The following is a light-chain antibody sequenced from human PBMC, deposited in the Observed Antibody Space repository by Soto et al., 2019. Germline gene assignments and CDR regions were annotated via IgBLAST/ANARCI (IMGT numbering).Light chain of an antibody. V-gene: IGKV3-20*01. CDR3: QQYGSFPQT. J-gene: IGKJ1*01. Sequence: EIVLTQSPGTLSLSPGERATLSCRASQSVSSSYLAWYQQKPGQAPRLLIYGASSRATGVPDRFTGSGSGTPFALTISRLEPEDCAVYYCQQYGSFPQTFGQGTKGEIK. CDR2: GAS. CDR1: QSVSSSY.